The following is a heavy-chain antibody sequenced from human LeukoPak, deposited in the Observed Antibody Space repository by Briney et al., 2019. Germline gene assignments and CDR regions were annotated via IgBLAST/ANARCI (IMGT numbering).Heavy chain of an antibody. D-gene: IGHD3-22*01. V-gene: IGHV4-59*08. CDR1: GGSISSYC. CDR3: ARAYYYDSNAPYYFDY. Sequence: NPSETLSLTCTVSGGSISSYCWSWIRQSPGKGLEWLGYIYYSGNTNYNPSLKSRVTISVDTSKNHFSLKLGPVTAADTAVYFCARAYYYDSNAPYYFDYWGQGILATVSS. J-gene: IGHJ4*02. CDR2: IYYSGNT.